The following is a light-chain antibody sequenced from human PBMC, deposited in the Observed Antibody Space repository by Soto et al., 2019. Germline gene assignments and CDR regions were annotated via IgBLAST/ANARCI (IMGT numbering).Light chain of an antibody. V-gene: IGKV1-39*01. CDR2: SAS. CDR1: QSVNNF. J-gene: IGKJ2*01. Sequence: DVQMTQSPSSLSASVGDRVTITCRASQSVNNFLNWYQQKPGRAPNLLIYSASILESGVPSRFSGSGSGTDFTLTISSLQLEDSATYYCQQSFITPLTTFGQGTKVEIK. CDR3: QQSFITPLTT.